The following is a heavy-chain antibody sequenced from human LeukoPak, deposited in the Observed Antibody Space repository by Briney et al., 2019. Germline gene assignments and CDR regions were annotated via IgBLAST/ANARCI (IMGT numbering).Heavy chain of an antibody. CDR3: ARGLLPTLKRYSSSWYSD. CDR2: IYHSGST. D-gene: IGHD6-13*01. CDR1: GGSISSSNW. Sequence: SETLSLTCAVSGGSISSSNWWSWVRQPPGKGLEWIGEIYHSGSTNFNPSLKSRVTISVDKSKNQFSLKLSSVTAADTAVYYCARGLLPTLKRYSSSWYSDWGQGTLVTVSS. V-gene: IGHV4-4*02. J-gene: IGHJ4*02.